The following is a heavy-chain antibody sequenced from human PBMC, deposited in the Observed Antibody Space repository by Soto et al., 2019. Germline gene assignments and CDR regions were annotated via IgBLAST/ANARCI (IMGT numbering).Heavy chain of an antibody. V-gene: IGHV3-7*01. J-gene: IGHJ4*02. CDR2: INQDGREK. Sequence: EVQLVESGGGLVQPGGSLRLSCAASGFTFGNYWMTWVRQVPGKGLEWVANINQDGREKCYMDSVKGRFTIYRDNAKNSVDLQMNRLTADDTAVYYCARDPWDYWGQGTLVTVTS. CDR1: GFTFGNYW. CDR3: ARDPWDY.